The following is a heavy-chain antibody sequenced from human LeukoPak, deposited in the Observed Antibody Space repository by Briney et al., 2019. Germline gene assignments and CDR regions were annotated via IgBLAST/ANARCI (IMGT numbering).Heavy chain of an antibody. J-gene: IGHJ1*01. D-gene: IGHD2-21*02. CDR2: IKQDGSEK. CDR1: GFTFGNYW. CDR3: TSWGDTTAEYFQR. Sequence: GGSLILSCAVSGFTFGNYWMSWVRQAPGKGLEWVANIKQDGSEKHYGDSVRGRFTISRDNAENSMYLQMNSLRVEDTAVYYCTSWGDTTAEYFQRWGQGTLVTVSS. V-gene: IGHV3-7*01.